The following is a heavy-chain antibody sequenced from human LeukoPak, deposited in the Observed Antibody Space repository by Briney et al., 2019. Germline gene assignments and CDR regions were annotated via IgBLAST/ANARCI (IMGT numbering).Heavy chain of an antibody. CDR3: ARVGSGWDFDM. CDR1: GVTFSDYY. D-gene: IGHD6-19*01. CDR2: ISSYGSTI. V-gene: IGHV3-11*01. J-gene: IGHJ3*02. Sequence: PGGSLRLSCAASGVTFSDYYMGWVRQAPGKGLEWVSYISSYGSTIYNADSVKRRFTISRDNAKSSLYLQMNSLRGEDTSVYYCARVGSGWDFDMWGQRTMVTVSS.